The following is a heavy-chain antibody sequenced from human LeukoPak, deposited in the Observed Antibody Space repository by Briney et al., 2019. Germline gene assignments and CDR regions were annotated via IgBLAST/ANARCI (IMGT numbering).Heavy chain of an antibody. CDR2: IYHTGNS. D-gene: IGHD3-16*01. CDR3: ARHGDGSGV. Sequence: SETLSLTCSVFGDSISGSSFYWGWIRQPSGKGLEWIGSIYHTGNSHYNPSLKSRVTISVDTSKNHISLRLASVTAADTAVYYCARHGDGSGVWGQGTTVTVSS. V-gene: IGHV4-39*01. CDR1: GDSISGSSFY. J-gene: IGHJ6*01.